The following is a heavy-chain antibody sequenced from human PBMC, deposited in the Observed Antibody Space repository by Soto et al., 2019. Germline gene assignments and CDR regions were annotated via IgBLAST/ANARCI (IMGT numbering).Heavy chain of an antibody. CDR2: INTYNGNT. D-gene: IGHD3-16*01. CDR3: AMVDVYVTPSPQDV. J-gene: IGHJ6*02. CDR1: GYTFTRYG. Sequence: QVQLVQSGAEVKNPGASVKVSCKASGYTFTRYGIGWARQAPGQGLEWMGWINTYNGNTNYAQNVQGRFTLATDTXXSTAYMELRSLRSKDTAIYYCAMVDVYVTPSPQDVWGQGTTVIVSS. V-gene: IGHV1-18*01.